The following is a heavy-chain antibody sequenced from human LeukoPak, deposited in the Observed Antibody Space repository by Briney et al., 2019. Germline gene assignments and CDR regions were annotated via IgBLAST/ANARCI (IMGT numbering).Heavy chain of an antibody. J-gene: IGHJ3*01. D-gene: IGHD2-15*01. V-gene: IGHV6-1*01. CDR1: GDSVSTNSVA. Sequence: SQTLSLTCAISGDSVSTNSVARNWIRQSPSRGLEWLGRTYYRSKWNNDYAVSVRSRIAINPDTSKNQFSLQLNSVTPDDTALYFCARGRYSGFDLWGQGTMVTVSS. CDR3: ARGRYSGFDL. CDR2: TYYRSKWNN.